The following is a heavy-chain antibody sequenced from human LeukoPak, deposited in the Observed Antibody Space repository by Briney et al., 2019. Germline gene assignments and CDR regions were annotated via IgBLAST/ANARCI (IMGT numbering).Heavy chain of an antibody. CDR3: ARDGEMATIWPPGYYYGMDV. Sequence: GGSLRLSCAASGFTFSSYATHWVRQAPGKGLEWVAVISYDGSNKYYADPVKGRFTISRDNSKNTLYLQMNSLRAEDTAVYYCARDGEMATIWPPGYYYGMDVWGQGTTVTVSS. CDR1: GFTFSSYA. V-gene: IGHV3-30*07. J-gene: IGHJ6*02. D-gene: IGHD5-24*01. CDR2: ISYDGSNK.